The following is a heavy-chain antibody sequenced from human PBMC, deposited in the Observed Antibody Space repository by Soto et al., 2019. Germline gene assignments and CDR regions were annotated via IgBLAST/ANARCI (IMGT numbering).Heavy chain of an antibody. V-gene: IGHV1-69*12. CDR2: IIPIFGTA. Sequence: QVQLVQSGAEVKKPGSSVKVSCKASGGTFSSYAISWVRQAPGQGLEWMGGIIPIFGTANYAQTFQGRVTITADESTSTVYMEMSSLRSEDTPVYYCARGHVVVINPRTADAFHIWGQGPMVTVSS. CDR3: ARGHVVVINPRTADAFHI. CDR1: GGTFSSYA. D-gene: IGHD3-22*01. J-gene: IGHJ3*02.